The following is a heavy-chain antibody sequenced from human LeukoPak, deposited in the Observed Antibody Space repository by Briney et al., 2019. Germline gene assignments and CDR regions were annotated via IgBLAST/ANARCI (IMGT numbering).Heavy chain of an antibody. CDR2: ISGSGGST. D-gene: IGHD3-16*02. V-gene: IGHV3-23*01. J-gene: IGHJ6*02. CDR3: ARGLSHYYYGMDV. CDR1: GFTFSSYA. Sequence: GGSLRLSCAASGFTFSSYAMSWVRQAPGKGLEWVSAISGSGGSTYYADSVKGRFTISRDNSKNTLYLQMNSLRAEDTAVYYCARGLSHYYYGMDVWGQGTTVTVSS.